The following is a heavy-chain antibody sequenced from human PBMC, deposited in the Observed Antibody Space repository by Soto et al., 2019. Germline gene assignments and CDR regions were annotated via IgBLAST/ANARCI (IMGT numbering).Heavy chain of an antibody. V-gene: IGHV6-1*01. D-gene: IGHD3-22*01. CDR1: GVSVSANSAA. J-gene: IGHJ4*02. CDR2: TYYRSKWNI. Sequence: SQTLSLTCAISGVSVSANSAAWNWIRQSPSRGLEWLGRTYYRSKWNIDYAESVKSRMTISRDNAKNSLYLQMNSLRAEDTAVYYCARVSADYYDSSGPLCWGQGTLVTVS. CDR3: ARVSADYYDSSGPLC.